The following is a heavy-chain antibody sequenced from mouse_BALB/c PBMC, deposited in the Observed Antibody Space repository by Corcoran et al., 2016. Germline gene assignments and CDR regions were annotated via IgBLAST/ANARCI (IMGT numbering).Heavy chain of an antibody. CDR1: GYSFTGYT. Sequence: EVQLQQSGPELVKPGASMKISCKASGYSFTGYTMNWVKQSQGKKLEWIGLINPYNGGTSYNQKFKVKATLPVDKSPSTAYLELLSLTSEDSAVDYWAREYYGSSYVFAYLGQGTLVTVSA. J-gene: IGHJ3*01. D-gene: IGHD1-1*01. CDR3: AREYYGSSYVFAY. CDR2: INPYNGGT. V-gene: IGHV1-18*01.